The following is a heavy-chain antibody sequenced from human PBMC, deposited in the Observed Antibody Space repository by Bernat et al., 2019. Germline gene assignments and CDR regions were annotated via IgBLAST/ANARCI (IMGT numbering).Heavy chain of an antibody. J-gene: IGHJ4*02. V-gene: IGHV4-34*01. CDR1: GGSFSGYY. D-gene: IGHD6-19*01. CDR2: INHSGST. CDR3: ARGRSSGWQLDY. Sequence: QVQLQQWGAGLLKPSETLSLTCAVYGGSFSGYYWSWIRQPPGKGLEWIGEINHSGSTNYNPSLKSRVTISVDTSKNQFSLKLSSVTAADTAVYYCARGRSSGWQLDYWGQGTLVTVSS.